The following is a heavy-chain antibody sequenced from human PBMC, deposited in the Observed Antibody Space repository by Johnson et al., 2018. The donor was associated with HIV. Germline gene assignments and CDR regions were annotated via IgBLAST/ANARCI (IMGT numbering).Heavy chain of an antibody. V-gene: IGHV3-30-3*01. Sequence: QVQLVESGGGVVQPGRSLRLSCAASGFTFSSYAMHWVRQAPGQGLQWVALISYDGSIKYFADSVKGRFTISRDNSKNTLYLQINSLRAEDTAVYYCAKGRMVRGVIITEPAFDIWGQGTMVTVSS. CDR3: AKGRMVRGVIITEPAFDI. CDR1: GFTFSSYA. J-gene: IGHJ3*02. CDR2: ISYDGSIK. D-gene: IGHD3-10*01.